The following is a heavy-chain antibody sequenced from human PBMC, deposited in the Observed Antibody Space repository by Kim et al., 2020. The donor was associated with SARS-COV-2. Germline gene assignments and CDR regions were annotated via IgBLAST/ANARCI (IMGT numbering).Heavy chain of an antibody. CDR1: GFTFSSYG. Sequence: GGSLRLSCAASGFTFSSYGMHWVRQAPGKGLEWVAVISYDGSNKYYADSVKGRFTISRDNSKNTLYLQMNSLRAEDTAVYYCARDSGWYPSGMDVWGQGTTVTVSS. V-gene: IGHV3-33*05. CDR2: ISYDGSNK. D-gene: IGHD6-19*01. CDR3: ARDSGWYPSGMDV. J-gene: IGHJ6*02.